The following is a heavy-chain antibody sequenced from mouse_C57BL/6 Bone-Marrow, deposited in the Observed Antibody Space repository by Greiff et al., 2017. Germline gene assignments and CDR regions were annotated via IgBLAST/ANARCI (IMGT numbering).Heavy chain of an antibody. V-gene: IGHV5-17*01. J-gene: IGHJ3*01. CDR1: GFTFSDYG. Sequence: DVKLVESGGGLVKPGGSLKLSCAASGFTFSDYGMHWVRQAPEKGLEWVAYISSGSSTIYYADTVKGRFTISRDNAKNTLFLQMTSLRSEATAMYYCARGRFAYWGQGTLVTFSA. CDR3: ARGRFAY. CDR2: ISSGSSTI.